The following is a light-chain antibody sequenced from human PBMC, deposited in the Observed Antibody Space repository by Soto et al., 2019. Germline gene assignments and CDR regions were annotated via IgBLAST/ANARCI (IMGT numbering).Light chain of an antibody. CDR3: HYYAGGNSPDV. CDR1: SNDVGGYNY. CDR2: EVT. J-gene: IGLJ1*01. Sequence: QSVLTQPPSASGSPGQSVTISCTGTSNDVGGYNYVSWYQQHPGRAPKLIIYEVTQRPSGVPDRFSGSKSGNTASLTVSGLQAEEEADYYCHYYAGGNSPDVFGTGTKLTVL. V-gene: IGLV2-8*01.